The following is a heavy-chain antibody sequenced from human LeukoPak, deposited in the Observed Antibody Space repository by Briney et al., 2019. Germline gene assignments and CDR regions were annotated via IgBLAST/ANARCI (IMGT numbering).Heavy chain of an antibody. D-gene: IGHD1-1*01. Sequence: SETLSLTCTVSGGSISSYYWSWIRQPAGKGLEWIGRIYTSGSTNYNPSLKSRVTMSVDTSKNQFSLKLSSVTAADTAVYYCARDRVDAGTTFYYYYYMDVWGKGTTVTISS. J-gene: IGHJ6*03. V-gene: IGHV4-4*07. CDR2: IYTSGST. CDR3: ARDRVDAGTTFYYYYYMDV. CDR1: GGSISSYY.